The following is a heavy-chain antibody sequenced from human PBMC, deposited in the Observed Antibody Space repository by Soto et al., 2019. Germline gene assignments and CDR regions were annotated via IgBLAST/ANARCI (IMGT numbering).Heavy chain of an antibody. J-gene: IGHJ4*02. CDR3: ARRLSTSVTAMGY. Sequence: PGGSLRLSCSGSGFNFGDYAINWVRHAPGKGLEWVAVISGDGINKYIPDSVKGRFVISRDNSKNAVFLQMSSLGPQDTATYYCARRLSTSVTAMGYWGQGTLVTVSS. CDR1: GFNFGDYA. D-gene: IGHD2-21*02. CDR2: ISGDGINK. V-gene: IGHV3-30*09.